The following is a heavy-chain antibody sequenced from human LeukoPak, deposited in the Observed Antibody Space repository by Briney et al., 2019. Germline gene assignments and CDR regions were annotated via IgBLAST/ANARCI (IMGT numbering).Heavy chain of an antibody. V-gene: IGHV3-48*01. CDR3: ARSEYSSSWPYPFDY. Sequence: PGGSLRLSCAASGFTFSSYSMNWVRQAPGKGLEWVSYISSSSSTIYYADSVKGRFTISRDNAKNSLYLQTNSLRAEDTAVYYCARSEYSSSWPYPFDYWGQGTLVTVSS. D-gene: IGHD6-13*01. CDR2: ISSSSSTI. J-gene: IGHJ4*02. CDR1: GFTFSSYS.